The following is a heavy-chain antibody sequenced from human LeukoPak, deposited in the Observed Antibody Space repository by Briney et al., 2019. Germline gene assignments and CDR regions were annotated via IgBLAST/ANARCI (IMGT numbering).Heavy chain of an antibody. Sequence: SETLSLTCAVYGGSFSGYYWSWIRQPPGKGLEWIGEINHSGSTNYNPSLGSRVTISVDTSKNQFSLKLSSVTAADTAVYYCARGRGTDYWGQGTLVTVSS. D-gene: IGHD1-1*01. CDR1: GGSFSGYY. CDR3: ARGRGTDY. V-gene: IGHV4-34*01. CDR2: INHSGST. J-gene: IGHJ4*02.